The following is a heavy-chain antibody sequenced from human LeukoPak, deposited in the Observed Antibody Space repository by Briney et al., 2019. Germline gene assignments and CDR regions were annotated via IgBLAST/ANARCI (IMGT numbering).Heavy chain of an antibody. D-gene: IGHD6-6*01. CDR2: IYYSGST. CDR1: GGSISSGDYY. CDR3: ARDAVLVYYYYGMDV. Sequence: PSGTLSLTCTVSGGSISSGDYYWSWIRQPPGKGLEWIGYIYYSGSTYYNPSLKSRVTISVDTSKNQFSLKLSSVTAADTAVYYCARDAVLVYYYYGMDVWGQGTTVTVSS. J-gene: IGHJ6*02. V-gene: IGHV4-30-4*01.